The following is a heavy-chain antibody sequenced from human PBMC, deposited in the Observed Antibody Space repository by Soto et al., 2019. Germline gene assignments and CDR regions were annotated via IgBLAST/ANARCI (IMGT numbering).Heavy chain of an antibody. CDR2: IYSDGST. D-gene: IGHD2-2*01. J-gene: IGHJ4*02. CDR1: WFTVSSDY. Sequence: VGSLRLSCAASWFTVSSDYMGWVRQAPRKGLEWVSLIYSDGSTYYVDSVKGRFTVSRDNSKNTLFLQMNSLRADDTAVHYCAKYCSTTTCRSFDYWGQGTQVTVSS. V-gene: IGHV3-53*01. CDR3: AKYCSTTTCRSFDY.